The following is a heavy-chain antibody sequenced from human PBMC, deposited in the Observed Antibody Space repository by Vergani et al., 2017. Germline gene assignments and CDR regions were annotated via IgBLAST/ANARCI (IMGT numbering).Heavy chain of an antibody. D-gene: IGHD6-13*01. J-gene: IGHJ6*02. CDR1: GGSFSGYY. V-gene: IGHV4-34*01. CDR2: INHSGST. Sequence: QVQLQQWGAGLLKPSETLSLTCAVYGGSFSGYYWSWIRQPPGKGLEWIGEINHSGSTNYNPSLKSRVTISVDTSKNQFSLKLSSVTAADTAVYDCARDQYSSSWYGSTGKYYYYGMDVWGQGTTVTVSS. CDR3: ARDQYSSSWYGSTGKYYYYGMDV.